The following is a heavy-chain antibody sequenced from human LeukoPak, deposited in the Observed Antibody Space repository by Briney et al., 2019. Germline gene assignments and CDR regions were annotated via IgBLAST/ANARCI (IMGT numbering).Heavy chain of an antibody. CDR1: GYTFTSYD. V-gene: IGHV1-8*01. D-gene: IGHD6-19*01. J-gene: IGHJ4*02. Sequence: GASVKVSCKASGYTFTSYDINWVRQATGQGLEWMGWMNPNSGNTGYAQKFQGRVTMTRNTSISTAYMELSSLRCEGTAVFYCSRGPPWLVRYWGQGTLVTVSS. CDR3: SRGPPWLVRY. CDR2: MNPNSGNT.